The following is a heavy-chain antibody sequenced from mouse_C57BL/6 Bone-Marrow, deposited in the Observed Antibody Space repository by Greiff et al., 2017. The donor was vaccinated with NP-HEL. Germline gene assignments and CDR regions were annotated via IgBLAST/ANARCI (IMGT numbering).Heavy chain of an antibody. CDR1: GYTFTSYW. Sequence: QVQLQQPGAELVKPGASVKLSCKASGYTFTSYWMHWVKQRPGQGLEWIGMIHPNSGSTNYNEKFKSKATLTVDKSSSTAYMQLSSLTSADSAVYDYSRRGYGSSFHFDYWGQGTTLTVSS. V-gene: IGHV1-64*01. CDR2: IHPNSGST. J-gene: IGHJ2*01. CDR3: SRRGYGSSFHFDY. D-gene: IGHD1-1*01.